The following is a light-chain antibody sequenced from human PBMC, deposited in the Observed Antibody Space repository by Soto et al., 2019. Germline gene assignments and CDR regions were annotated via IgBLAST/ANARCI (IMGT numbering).Light chain of an antibody. V-gene: IGKV3-20*01. CDR2: GAS. Sequence: EIVLTQSPGTLSLCQGERATLSCRASQSVSSSYLAWYQQKPGQAPRLLIYGASSRATGIPDRFSGSGSGTDFTLTISRLEPEDFAVYYCHQYDSSPLTFGGGTKVEIK. J-gene: IGKJ4*01. CDR3: HQYDSSPLT. CDR1: QSVSSSY.